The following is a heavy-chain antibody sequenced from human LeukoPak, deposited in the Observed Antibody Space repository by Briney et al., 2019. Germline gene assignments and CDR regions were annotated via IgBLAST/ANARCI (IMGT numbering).Heavy chain of an antibody. V-gene: IGHV3-30*02. Sequence: GGSLRLSCAASGFTFTTYGMHWVRQAPGKGLEWVAIIWYDGSNKYYADSVRGRFTISRDNSKNTLYLQMNSLRAEDTAVYYCARDRAAAFDYWGQGTLVTVSS. J-gene: IGHJ4*02. D-gene: IGHD6-13*01. CDR3: ARDRAAAFDY. CDR2: IWYDGSNK. CDR1: GFTFTTYG.